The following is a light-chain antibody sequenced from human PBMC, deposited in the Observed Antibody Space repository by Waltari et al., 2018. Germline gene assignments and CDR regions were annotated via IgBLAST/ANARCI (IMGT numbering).Light chain of an antibody. V-gene: IGLV1-44*01. J-gene: IGLJ2*01. CDR1: NSNIGTNN. Sequence: QSILVQPPSASGTPGQRVTIFCSGSNSNIGTNNVNWYQQLPGTAPKPPIYNNKLRPSGGPDRCSGSRSGTSASLAISGLQSEDEAEYHCSAWDDSLVGPAFGGGTNLTVL. CDR3: SAWDDSLVGPA. CDR2: NNK.